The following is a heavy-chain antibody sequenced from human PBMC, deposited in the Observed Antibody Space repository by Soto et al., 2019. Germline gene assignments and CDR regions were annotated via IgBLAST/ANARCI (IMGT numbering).Heavy chain of an antibody. D-gene: IGHD2-21*02. CDR3: AKGTCDGGGCYADH. J-gene: IGHJ4*02. V-gene: IGHV3-23*01. CDR1: GFNFNIYA. CDR2: ISGSGET. Sequence: EVQLLESGGGLVQPGGSLRLSCAASGFNFNIYAMSWVRQAPGKGLEWVSPISGSGETHYADSVKGRFTISRDNSKNTLYLQMNGLRADDTAVYYCAKGTCDGGGCYADHWGQGTLVTVSS.